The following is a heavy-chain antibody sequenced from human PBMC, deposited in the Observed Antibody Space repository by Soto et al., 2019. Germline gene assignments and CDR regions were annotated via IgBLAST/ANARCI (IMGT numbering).Heavy chain of an antibody. CDR1: GGSISSSSYY. CDR2: IYYSGST. D-gene: IGHD4-17*01. CDR3: ARWPPIYGDYALDP. Sequence: QLQLQESGPGLVKPSETLSLTCTVSGGSISSSSYYWGWIRQPPGKGLEWIGSIYYSGSTYYNPSLKSRVTISVDTSMNQFSLKLSSVTAADTAVYYCARWPPIYGDYALDPWGQGTLVTVSS. V-gene: IGHV4-39*01. J-gene: IGHJ5*02.